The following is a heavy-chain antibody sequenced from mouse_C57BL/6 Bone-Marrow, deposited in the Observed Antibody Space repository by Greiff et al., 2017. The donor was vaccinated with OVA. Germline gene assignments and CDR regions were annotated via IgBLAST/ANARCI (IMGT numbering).Heavy chain of an antibody. CDR3: AYSSGYVGYAMDY. D-gene: IGHD3-2*02. Sequence: QVQLKQSGTELVKPGASVKLSCKASGYTFTSYWMHWVKQRPGQGLEWIGNINPSNGGTNYNEKFKSKATLTVDKSSSTAYMQLSSLTSEDSAVYYCAYSSGYVGYAMDYWGQGTSVTVSS. J-gene: IGHJ4*01. V-gene: IGHV1-53*01. CDR2: INPSNGGT. CDR1: GYTFTSYW.